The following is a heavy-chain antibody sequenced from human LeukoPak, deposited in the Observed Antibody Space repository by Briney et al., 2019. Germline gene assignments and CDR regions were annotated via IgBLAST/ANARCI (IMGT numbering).Heavy chain of an antibody. D-gene: IGHD2-2*01. CDR3: ARGRQPAAIDYYYYMDV. CDR2: MNPNSGNT. J-gene: IGHJ6*03. V-gene: IGHV1-8*01. CDR1: GYTFTSYD. Sequence: ASVKVSCKASGYTFTSYDINWVRQATGQGLEWMGWMNPNSGNTGYAQKFQGRVTMTRNTSISTAYMELSSLRSEDTAVYYCARGRQPAAIDYYYYMDVWGKGTTVTVSS.